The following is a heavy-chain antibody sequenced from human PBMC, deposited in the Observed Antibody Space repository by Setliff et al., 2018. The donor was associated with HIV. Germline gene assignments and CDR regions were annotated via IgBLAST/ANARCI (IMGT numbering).Heavy chain of an antibody. D-gene: IGHD2-2*01. Sequence: PSETLSLTCTVSDDSISSNYWSWIRQSAGKGLEWVGRIYTGGRTNYNPSLKGRVTMSVDTSKNQFSLNLSSVTAADTAVYYCARDRMPMASWVPDKWGQGTQVTV. J-gene: IGHJ4*02. CDR3: ARDRMPMASWVPDK. V-gene: IGHV4-4*07. CDR1: DDSISSNY. CDR2: IYTGGRT.